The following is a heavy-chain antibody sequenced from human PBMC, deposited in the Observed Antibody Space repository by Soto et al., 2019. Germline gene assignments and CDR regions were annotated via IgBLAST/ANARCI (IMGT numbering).Heavy chain of an antibody. J-gene: IGHJ5*02. D-gene: IGHD3-22*01. CDR2: ISSSSSYM. CDR3: ARGPALMTMIVVGWFDP. V-gene: IGHV3-21*04. CDR1: GFTFSTYS. Sequence: ELQLVESGGGLVKPGGSLRLSCAASGFTFSTYSMNWVRQAPGKGLEWVSSISSSSSYMFYADSVKGRFTISRDNSKNSLFLKMNSRRAEDTAVYYCARGPALMTMIVVGWFDPWGQGTLVTVSS.